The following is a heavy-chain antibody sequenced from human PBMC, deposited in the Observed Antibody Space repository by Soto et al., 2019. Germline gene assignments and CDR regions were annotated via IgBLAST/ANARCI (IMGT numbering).Heavy chain of an antibody. CDR3: AGGSGVPAAELHDYYGMAV. J-gene: IGHJ6*02. CDR2: IYYSGST. V-gene: IGHV4-59*12. Sequence: QVQLQESGPGLVKPSETLSLTCTVSGGSISSYYWSWIRQPPGKGLEWIGYIYYSGSTNYNPSLKSGVNISVVTAENRSSLMLSSVTAADTAVYDCAGGSGVPAAELHDYYGMAVWGQGTTVTVSS. D-gene: IGHD2-2*01. CDR1: GGSISSYY.